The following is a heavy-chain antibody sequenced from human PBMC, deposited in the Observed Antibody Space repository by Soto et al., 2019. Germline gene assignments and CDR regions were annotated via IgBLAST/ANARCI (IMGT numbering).Heavy chain of an antibody. CDR2: INAGNGNT. CDR3: AREVIVVVTAPAFDI. J-gene: IGHJ3*02. D-gene: IGHD2-21*02. CDR1: GYTFTSYA. Sequence: ASVKVSCKASGYTFTSYAMHWVRQAPGQRLEWMGWINAGNGNTKYSQKFQGRVTITRDTSASTAYMELSSLRSEDTAVYYCAREVIVVVTAPAFDIWGQGTMVTVSS. V-gene: IGHV1-3*01.